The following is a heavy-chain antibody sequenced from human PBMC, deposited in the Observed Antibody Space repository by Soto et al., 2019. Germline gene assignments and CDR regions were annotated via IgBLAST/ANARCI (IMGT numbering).Heavy chain of an antibody. V-gene: IGHV3-30-3*01. D-gene: IGHD3-3*01. J-gene: IGHJ4*02. CDR1: GFTFSSYA. CDR3: AREVFGVAGI. CDR2: ISYDGSNK. Sequence: QVQLVESGGGVVQPGRSLRLSCAASGFTFSSYAMHWVRQAPGKGLEWVAVISYDGSNKYYADSVKGRFTISRDNSKNTLYLQMNGLRAEDTAVYYCAREVFGVAGIWGQGTLVTVSS.